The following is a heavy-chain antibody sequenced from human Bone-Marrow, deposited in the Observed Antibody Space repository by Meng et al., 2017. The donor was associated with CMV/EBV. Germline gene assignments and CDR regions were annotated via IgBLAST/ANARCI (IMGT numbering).Heavy chain of an antibody. D-gene: IGHD1-20*01. CDR2: INAGNGNT. CDR1: GSTFTSYA. V-gene: IGHV1-3*01. Sequence: KASGSTFTSYAMHWVRQAPGQRLEWMGWINAGNGNTKYSQKFQGRVTITRDTSASTAYMELSSLRSEDTAVYYCARGVPPVRLTGFDPWGQGTLVTVSS. CDR3: ARGVPPVRLTGFDP. J-gene: IGHJ5*02.